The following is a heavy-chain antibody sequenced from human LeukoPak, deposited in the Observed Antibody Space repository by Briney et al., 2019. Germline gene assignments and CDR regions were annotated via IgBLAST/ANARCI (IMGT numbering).Heavy chain of an antibody. V-gene: IGHV3-23*01. D-gene: IGHD1-26*01. CDR3: AKRRGGSYYDAFDI. J-gene: IGHJ3*02. CDR2: ISVSGSST. CDR1: GFTFSSNA. Sequence: PGRSLRLSCAAFGFTFSSNAMSWVRQAPRKGMEWVSAISVSGSSTYYADCVEGRFTISSENSKNTLYLQMYTLRAEDSAGYYCAKRRGGSYYDAFDIWGQGTMVTVSS.